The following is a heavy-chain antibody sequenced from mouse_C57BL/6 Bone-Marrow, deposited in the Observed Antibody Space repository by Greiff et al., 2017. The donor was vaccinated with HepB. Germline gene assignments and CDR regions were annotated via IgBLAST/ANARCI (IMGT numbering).Heavy chain of an antibody. CDR1: GFTFSDYG. J-gene: IGHJ2*01. CDR2: ISSGSSTI. V-gene: IGHV5-17*01. CDR3: ARPSYYDYDVGY. Sequence: EVKVVESGGGLVKPGGSLKLSCAASGFTFSDYGMHWVRQAPEKGLEWVAYISSGSSTIYYADTVKGRFTISRDNAKNTMFLQMTSLRSEDTAMYDCARPSYYDYDVGYWGQGTTLTVSS. D-gene: IGHD2-4*01.